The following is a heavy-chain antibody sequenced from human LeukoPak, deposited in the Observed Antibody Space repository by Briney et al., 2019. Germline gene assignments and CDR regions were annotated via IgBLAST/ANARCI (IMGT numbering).Heavy chain of an antibody. CDR2: IIPIFGTA. D-gene: IGHD1-26*01. CDR1: GYTLTELS. CDR3: ASGSTRANLDY. Sequence: SVKVSCKVSGYTLTELSMHWVRQAPGQGLEWMGGIIPIFGTANYAQKFQGRVTITADESTSTAYMELSSLRSEDTAVYYCASGSTRANLDYWGQGTLVTVSS. J-gene: IGHJ4*02. V-gene: IGHV1-69*13.